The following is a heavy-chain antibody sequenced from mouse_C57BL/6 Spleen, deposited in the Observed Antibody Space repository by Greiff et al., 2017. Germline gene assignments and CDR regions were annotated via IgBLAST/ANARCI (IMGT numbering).Heavy chain of an antibody. CDR2: ISGGGGNT. D-gene: IGHD2-1*01. CDR3: ARHEISSYGNYGGYYAMDY. J-gene: IGHJ4*01. CDR1: GFTFSSYT. Sequence: EVKLMESGGGLVKPGGSLKLSCAASGFTFSSYTMSWVRQTPEKRLEWVATISGGGGNTYYPDSVKGRFTISRDNAKNTLYLQMSSLRSEDTALYYCARHEISSYGNYGGYYAMDYWGQGTSVTVSS. V-gene: IGHV5-9*01.